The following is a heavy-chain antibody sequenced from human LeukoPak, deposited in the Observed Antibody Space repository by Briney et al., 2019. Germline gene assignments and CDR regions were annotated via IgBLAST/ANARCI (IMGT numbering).Heavy chain of an antibody. J-gene: IGHJ4*02. CDR3: ARGLVVTTHYFDY. CDR2: IYYSGST. D-gene: IGHD3-22*01. CDR1: GGSISSYY. V-gene: IGHV4-59*01. Sequence: PSETLSLTCTVSGGSISSYYWSWIRQPPGKGLEWIGYIYYSGSTNYNPSLKSRVTISVDTSKNQFSLKLSSVTAADTAVYYCARGLVVTTHYFDYWGQGTLVTVSS.